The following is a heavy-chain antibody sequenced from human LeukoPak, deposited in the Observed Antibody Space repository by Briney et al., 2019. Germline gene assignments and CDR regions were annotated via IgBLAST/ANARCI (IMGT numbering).Heavy chain of an antibody. D-gene: IGHD3-22*01. CDR3: ARVRPRGYYDSSGYYGNYHMDV. CDR2: INYYGKT. CDR1: GNSISSSSYY. Sequence: PSETLSLTCTVSGNSISSSSYYWVWIRQPPGKGLEWIGSINYYGKTYYNPSVKSRVTISVDTSKNQFSLKLSSVTAADTAVYYCARVRPRGYYDSSGYYGNYHMDVWGKGTTVTVSS. V-gene: IGHV4-39*07. J-gene: IGHJ6*03.